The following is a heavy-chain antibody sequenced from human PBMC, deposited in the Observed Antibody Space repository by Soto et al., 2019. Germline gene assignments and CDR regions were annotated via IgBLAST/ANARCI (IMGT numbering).Heavy chain of an antibody. CDR3: ASYSGLDY. V-gene: IGHV5-51*01. D-gene: IGHD6-19*01. Sequence: PGESLKISCKGSGYSFNTYWIGWVRQMPGKGLEWMGIIYPGDSYTNYSPSFQGHVTISADKSISTAYLQWSSLKASDTAMYYCASYSGLDYWGQGTLVTVSS. CDR1: GYSFNTYW. CDR2: IYPGDSYT. J-gene: IGHJ4*02.